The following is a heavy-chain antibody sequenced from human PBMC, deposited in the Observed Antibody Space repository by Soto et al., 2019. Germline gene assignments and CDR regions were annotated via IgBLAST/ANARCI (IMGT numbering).Heavy chain of an antibody. J-gene: IGHJ6*02. CDR3: ARQWRYSYGMDV. D-gene: IGHD4-4*01. CDR1: GGSISSSSYY. CDR2: IYYSGST. V-gene: IGHV4-39*01. Sequence: SDTLSLTCTVSGGSISSSSYYWGWIRQPPGKGLEWIGSIYYSGSTYYNPSLKSRVTISVDTSKNQFSLKLSSVTAADTAVYYCARQWRYSYGMDVWGQGTTVTVSS.